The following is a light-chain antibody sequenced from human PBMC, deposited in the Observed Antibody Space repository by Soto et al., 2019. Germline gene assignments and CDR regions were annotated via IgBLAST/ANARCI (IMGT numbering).Light chain of an antibody. CDR1: SSDVGCYNY. J-gene: IGLJ3*02. CDR3: SSYTSSSTLV. V-gene: IGLV2-14*01. Sequence: QSVLTQPASVSGSPGQSITISCTGTSSDVGCYNYVSWYQQHPAKAPKLMIYDVSNRPSGVSNRFSGSKSGNTASLTISGLQAEDEADYFFSSYTSSSTLVFGGGTKLTDL. CDR2: DVS.